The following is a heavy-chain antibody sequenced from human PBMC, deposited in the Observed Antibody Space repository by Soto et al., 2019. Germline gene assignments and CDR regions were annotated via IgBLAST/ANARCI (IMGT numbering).Heavy chain of an antibody. Sequence: PGGSLRLSCAASGFTFNIYALHWVRQAPGKGLEWVAVISFDVTKKYYSDSVKGRFTILRDNLKNTLYLQMNNLRVEDAALYFCAREDDYGYSYINYGLDVWGQGTRVTVSS. CDR1: GFTFNIYA. CDR3: AREDDYGYSYINYGLDV. D-gene: IGHD4-17*01. J-gene: IGHJ6*02. V-gene: IGHV3-30-3*01. CDR2: ISFDVTKK.